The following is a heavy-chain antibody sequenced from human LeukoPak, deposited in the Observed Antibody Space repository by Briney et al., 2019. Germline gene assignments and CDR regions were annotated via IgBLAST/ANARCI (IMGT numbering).Heavy chain of an antibody. CDR3: ARDLASSDV. Sequence: GGSLRLSCAASGFTVSSNYMSWVRQAPGKGLEWVSGINWDGGRTGYADSVKGRFTISRDNAKNSLYLQMSSLRAEDTALYYCARDLASSDVWGKGTTVTVSS. J-gene: IGHJ6*04. CDR2: INWDGGRT. D-gene: IGHD3-16*01. CDR1: GFTVSSNY. V-gene: IGHV3-20*04.